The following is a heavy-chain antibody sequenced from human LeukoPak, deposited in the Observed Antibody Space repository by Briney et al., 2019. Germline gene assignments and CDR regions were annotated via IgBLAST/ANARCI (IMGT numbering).Heavy chain of an antibody. J-gene: IGHJ4*02. CDR1: GYTFISYD. Sequence: GASVKVSCKASGYTFISYDIHWVRQAPGQGPEWMGWISAYNGNTNYAQKFQGRVTMTTETSTSTAYMELRSLRSDDTAVYYCARNFGYSSGWHPFDYWGQGTLVTVSS. D-gene: IGHD6-19*01. CDR2: ISAYNGNT. V-gene: IGHV1-18*01. CDR3: ARNFGYSSGWHPFDY.